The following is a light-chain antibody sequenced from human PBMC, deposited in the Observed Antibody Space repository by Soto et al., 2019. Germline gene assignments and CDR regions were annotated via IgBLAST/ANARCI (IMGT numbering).Light chain of an antibody. Sequence: DIQMTQSPSTLSASVGDRVTITCRASQSISSWLAWYQQKPGKAPKLLIYKASSLQRGVPSRFSGSGSGTEFTLTISSLQPDDFATYYCQQYNNYLITFGQGTRLGIK. V-gene: IGKV1-5*03. J-gene: IGKJ5*01. CDR1: QSISSW. CDR2: KAS. CDR3: QQYNNYLIT.